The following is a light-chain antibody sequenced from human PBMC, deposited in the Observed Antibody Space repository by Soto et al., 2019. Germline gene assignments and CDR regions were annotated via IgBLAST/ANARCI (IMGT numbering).Light chain of an antibody. CDR2: DVS. CDR1: SSDVGVYNY. J-gene: IGLJ2*01. V-gene: IGLV2-14*01. CDR3: SSYTSSSTVV. Sequence: QSALTQPASVSGSPGQSITISCTGTSSDVGVYNYVSWYQRHPGKAPKLMIYDVSNRPSGVSSRFSGSKSDNTASLTISGLQTADEADYYCSSYTSSSTVVFGGGTKLTVL.